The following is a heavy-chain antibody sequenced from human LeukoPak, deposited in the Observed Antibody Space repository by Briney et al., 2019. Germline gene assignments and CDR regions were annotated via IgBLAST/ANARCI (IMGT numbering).Heavy chain of an antibody. J-gene: IGHJ4*02. CDR1: GYSFTSYW. V-gene: IGHV5-51*01. D-gene: IGHD6-13*01. CDR3: ARQRAAADGYFDY. Sequence: GESLKISCKGSGYSFTSYWIGWVRPMPGKGLEWMGIIYPGDSDTRYSPSFQGQVTISADKSISTAYLQWSSLKASDTAMYYCARQRAAADGYFDYWGQGTLVTASS. CDR2: IYPGDSDT.